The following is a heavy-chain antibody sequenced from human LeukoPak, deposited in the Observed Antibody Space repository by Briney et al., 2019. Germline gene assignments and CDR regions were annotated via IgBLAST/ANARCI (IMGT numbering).Heavy chain of an antibody. CDR3: AREKAVGATTRAFDY. CDR2: IWYDGSNK. Sequence: GGSLRLSCAASGFTFSSYGMHWVRQAPGKGLECVAVIWYDGSNKYYADSVKGRFTISRDNSKNTLYLQMNSLRAEDTAVYYCAREKAVGATTRAFDYWGQGTLVTVSS. D-gene: IGHD1-26*01. CDR1: GFTFSSYG. V-gene: IGHV3-33*01. J-gene: IGHJ4*02.